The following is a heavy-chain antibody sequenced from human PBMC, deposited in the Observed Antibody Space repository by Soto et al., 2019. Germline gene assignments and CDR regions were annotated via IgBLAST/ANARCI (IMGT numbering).Heavy chain of an antibody. D-gene: IGHD3-9*01. J-gene: IGHJ5*02. CDR2: IYTSGST. CDR3: ARGVRYFAWDNCFDP. CDR1: GGALSSYS. V-gene: IGHV4-4*07. Sequence: PSETLSLTCTVSGGALSSYSGSWIRQPAGKGLESIGRIYTSGSTNDNPSRKSRVTMSVDTAKNQFSLKLSYVTAADTAVYYCARGVRYFAWDNCFDPWGQGTLVTVSS.